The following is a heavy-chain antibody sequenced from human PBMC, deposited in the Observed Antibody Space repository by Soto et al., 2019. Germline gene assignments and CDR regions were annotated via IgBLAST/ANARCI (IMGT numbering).Heavy chain of an antibody. D-gene: IGHD1-26*01. J-gene: IGHJ6*02. V-gene: IGHV4-34*01. CDR3: ARVSGSYYYGMDV. CDR1: GGSFSGYY. CDR2: IYHSGST. Sequence: PSETLSLTCAVYGGSFSGYYWSWVRQPPGKGLEWIGEIYHSGSTNYNPSLKSRVTISVDKSKIQFSLKLSSVTAADTAVYYCARVSGSYYYGMDVWGQGITVTVSS.